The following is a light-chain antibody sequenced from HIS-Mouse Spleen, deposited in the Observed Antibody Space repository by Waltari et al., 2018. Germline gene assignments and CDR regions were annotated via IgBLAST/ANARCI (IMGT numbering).Light chain of an antibody. Sequence: SYVLTQPPSVSVAPGKTPRITCGGNNIGSKRVNWYQQKPGQAPVLVVYDDSDRPSGIPERFSGSNSGNTATLTISRVEAGDEADYYCQVWDSSSDHVVFGGGTKLTVL. J-gene: IGLJ2*01. CDR3: QVWDSSSDHVV. CDR1: NIGSKR. CDR2: DDS. V-gene: IGLV3-21*03.